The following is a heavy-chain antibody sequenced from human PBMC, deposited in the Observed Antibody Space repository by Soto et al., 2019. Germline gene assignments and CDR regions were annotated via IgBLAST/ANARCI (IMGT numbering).Heavy chain of an antibody. J-gene: IGHJ4*02. CDR1: GFTFSTYN. D-gene: IGHD2-21*02. V-gene: IGHV3-48*02. Sequence: HPGGSLRLSCAASGFTFSTYNMNWVRQAPGKGLEWVSYISSSSRAIYYADSVKGRFTISRDNAKNSLYLQMNSLRDEDTAVYYCARVPLNCGGDCYIADYWGQGTLVTVSS. CDR2: ISSSSRAI. CDR3: ARVPLNCGGDCYIADY.